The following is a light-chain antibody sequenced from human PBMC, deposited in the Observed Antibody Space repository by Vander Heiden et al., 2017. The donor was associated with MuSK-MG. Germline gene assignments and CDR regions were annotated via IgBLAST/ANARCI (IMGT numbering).Light chain of an antibody. V-gene: IGKV1-39*01. CDR1: QSISSY. Sequence: DIQMTQSPSSLSAAVGDKVTITFRASQSISSYLNCYQQKTGKAPKLLIYAASSLQSGVPSRFSGSGSGTDFTLTISSLQPEDFATYYCQQSYSTPRGYTFGQGTKLEIK. J-gene: IGKJ2*01. CDR3: QQSYSTPRGYT. CDR2: AAS.